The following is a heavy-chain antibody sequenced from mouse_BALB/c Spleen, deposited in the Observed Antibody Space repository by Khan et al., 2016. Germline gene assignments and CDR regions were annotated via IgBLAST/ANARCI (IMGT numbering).Heavy chain of an antibody. Sequence: EVQLVESGGGLVQPKGSLKLSCAASGFTFNTYAMNWVRQAPGKDLEWVARIRSKSNNYETSYADSVKDRFTISRDDSQTMLYLQMNNVKTEDTAMFYSERAAHPFAMDYWGQGTTLTVSS. CDR3: ERAAHPFAMDY. D-gene: IGHD3-2*02. J-gene: IGHJ4*01. CDR1: GFTFNTYA. CDR2: IRSKSNNYET. V-gene: IGHV10-1*02.